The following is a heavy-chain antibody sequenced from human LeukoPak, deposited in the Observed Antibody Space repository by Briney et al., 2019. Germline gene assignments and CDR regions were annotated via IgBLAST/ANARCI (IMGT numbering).Heavy chain of an antibody. Sequence: PGRSLRLSCAASGFTFSSYAMHWVRQAPGKGLEWVAVISYDGSNKYYADSVKGRFTISRDNSKNSLYLQMNSLRAEDTAVYYCATPDYGYFDYWGQGTLVTVSS. V-gene: IGHV3-30*04. D-gene: IGHD3-10*01. CDR3: ATPDYGYFDY. CDR1: GFTFSSYA. J-gene: IGHJ4*02. CDR2: ISYDGSNK.